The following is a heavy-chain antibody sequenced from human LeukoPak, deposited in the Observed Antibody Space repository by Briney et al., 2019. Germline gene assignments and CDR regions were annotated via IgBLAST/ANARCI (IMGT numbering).Heavy chain of an antibody. V-gene: IGHV1-18*01. CDR1: GYTFTSYG. J-gene: IGHJ4*02. CDR3: AKEQPCSSTSCYDY. D-gene: IGHD2-2*01. Sequence: ASVKVSCKASGYTFTSYGISWVRQAPGQGLEWMGWISAYNGNTNYAQKLQGRVTMTTDTSTSTAYMELRSLRSDDTAVYYCAKEQPCSSTSCYDYWGQGTLVTVSS. CDR2: ISAYNGNT.